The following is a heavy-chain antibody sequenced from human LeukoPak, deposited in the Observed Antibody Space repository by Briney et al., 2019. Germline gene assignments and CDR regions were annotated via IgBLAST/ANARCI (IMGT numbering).Heavy chain of an antibody. J-gene: IGHJ6*02. CDR3: AKAEGATLYYYGVDV. Sequence: GGSLRLSCAASGFTFSSYAMSWVRQAPGKGLEWVSAISGSGGSTYYADSVKGRFTISRDNSKYTLYLQMNRLRADDTAVYYCAKAEGATLYYYGVDVWGQGTTVTVSS. CDR2: ISGSGGST. CDR1: GFTFSSYA. V-gene: IGHV3-23*01.